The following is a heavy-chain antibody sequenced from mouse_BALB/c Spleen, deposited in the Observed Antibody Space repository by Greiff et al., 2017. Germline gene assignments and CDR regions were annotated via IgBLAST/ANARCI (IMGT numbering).Heavy chain of an antibody. CDR2: IYPSDSYT. V-gene: IGHV1-69*02. CDR3: TRGGREAWFAY. CDR1: GYTFTSYW. Sequence: VQLQQPGAELVRPGASVKLSCKASGYTFTSYWINWVKQRPGQGLEWIGNIYPSDSYTNYNQKFKDKATLTVDKSSSTAYMQLSSPTSEDSAVYYCTRGGREAWFAYWGQGTLVTVSA. D-gene: IGHD3-3*01. J-gene: IGHJ3*01.